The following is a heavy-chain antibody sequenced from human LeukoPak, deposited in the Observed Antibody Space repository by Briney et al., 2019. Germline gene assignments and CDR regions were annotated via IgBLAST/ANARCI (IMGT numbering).Heavy chain of an antibody. Sequence: PSQTLSLTCTVSGGSISSGDYYWSWIRQPPGKGLVWIGYIYYSGSTYYNPSLKSRVNISVDTSKNQFSLKLTSVTAADTAVYYCARVPLYYYGSYRFDYWGQGTLVTVSS. D-gene: IGHD3-10*01. CDR2: IYYSGST. J-gene: IGHJ4*02. V-gene: IGHV4-30-4*01. CDR3: ARVPLYYYGSYRFDY. CDR1: GGSISSGDYY.